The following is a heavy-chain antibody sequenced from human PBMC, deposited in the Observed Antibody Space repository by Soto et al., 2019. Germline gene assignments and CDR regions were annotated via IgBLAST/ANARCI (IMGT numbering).Heavy chain of an antibody. Sequence: QLHLQESGPGLVKPSETLSLTCTVSGGSLSSRTYCWGWIRQPPGKGLEWIGSICYDGSTYYNPSLRTRASISADTSKNHFSLNLNSVTAADTSVYYCGSSDHNGRCGKQYDDWGQGALVTVSA. D-gene: IGHD1-26*01. J-gene: IGHJ4*02. CDR3: GSSDHNGRCGKQYDD. CDR1: GGSLSSRTYC. CDR2: ICYDGST. V-gene: IGHV4-39*02.